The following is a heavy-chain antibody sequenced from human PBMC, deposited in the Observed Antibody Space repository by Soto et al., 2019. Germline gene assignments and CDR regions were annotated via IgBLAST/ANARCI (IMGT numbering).Heavy chain of an antibody. J-gene: IGHJ4*02. D-gene: IGHD6-6*01. CDR2: ISGSSSTM. Sequence: EVQLVESGGGLVQPGGSLRLSCVASGFTFRGYSMNWVRRAPGKGLEWVSYISGSSSTMYYADSVKGRFTISRDNAKNSLYLKMNSLRAEDTAVYYCARDSSPGPVDHWGQGTLVTVSS. V-gene: IGHV3-48*01. CDR1: GFTFRGYS. CDR3: ARDSSPGPVDH.